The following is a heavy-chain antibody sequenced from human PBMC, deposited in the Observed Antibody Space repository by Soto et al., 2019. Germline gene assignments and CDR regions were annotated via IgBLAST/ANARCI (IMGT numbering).Heavy chain of an antibody. CDR3: ARLGYCSGGSCYPEGYYYGMDV. CDR2: IYYSGST. D-gene: IGHD2-15*01. J-gene: IGHJ6*02. CDR1: GGSISSGGYY. Sequence: SETLSLTCTVSGGSISSGGYYWSWIRQHPGKGLEWIGYIYYSGSTYYNPSLKSRVTISVDTSKNQFSLKLSSVTAADTAVYYCARLGYCSGGSCYPEGYYYGMDVWGQGTTVTVSS. V-gene: IGHV4-31*03.